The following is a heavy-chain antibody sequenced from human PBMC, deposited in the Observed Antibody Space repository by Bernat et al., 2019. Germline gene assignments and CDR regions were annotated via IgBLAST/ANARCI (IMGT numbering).Heavy chain of an antibody. V-gene: IGHV4-38-2*01. CDR3: ARVHYYGSGRGLIDP. CDR1: GYSISSGYY. CDR2: IYHSGST. J-gene: IGHJ5*02. Sequence: QVQLQQWGAGLVKPSETLSLTCAVSGYSISSGYYWGWIRQPPGKGLEWIGSIYHSGSTYYNPSLKSRVTISVDTSKNQFSLKLSSVTAADTAVYYCARVHYYGSGRGLIDPWGQGTLVTVSS. D-gene: IGHD3-10*01.